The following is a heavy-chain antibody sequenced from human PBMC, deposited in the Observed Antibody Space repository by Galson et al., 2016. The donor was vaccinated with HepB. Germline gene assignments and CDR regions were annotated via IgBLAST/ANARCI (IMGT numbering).Heavy chain of an antibody. J-gene: IGHJ4*02. CDR3: AREGFYYDSSGYYSGLDY. V-gene: IGHV3-74*01. Sequence: SLRLSCAVSGFTFSSHWMHWVRQAPGKGLFWVSRVKSDASSTSYADSVKSRFTISRDNAKNTLYLQMSSLRAEDTALYFCAREGFYYDSSGYYSGLDYWGQGTLVTVSS. CDR2: VKSDASST. D-gene: IGHD3-22*01. CDR1: GFTFSSHW.